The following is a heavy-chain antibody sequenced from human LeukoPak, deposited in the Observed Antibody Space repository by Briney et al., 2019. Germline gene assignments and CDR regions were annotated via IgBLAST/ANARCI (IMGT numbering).Heavy chain of an antibody. CDR1: GGSFSGYY. Sequence: PSETLSLTCAVYGGSFSGYYWSWIRQPPGKGLEWIGEINHSGSTNYNPSLKSRVTISVDTSKNQFSLKLSSVTAADTAVYYCARGRGFWSGYWSAYGMDVWGQGTTVTVSS. D-gene: IGHD3-3*01. CDR2: INHSGST. V-gene: IGHV4-34*01. J-gene: IGHJ6*02. CDR3: ARGRGFWSGYWSAYGMDV.